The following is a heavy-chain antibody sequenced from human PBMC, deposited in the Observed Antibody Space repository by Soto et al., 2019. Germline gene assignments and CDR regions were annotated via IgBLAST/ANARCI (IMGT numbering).Heavy chain of an antibody. D-gene: IGHD4-17*01. CDR3: AKDIDYGGNFRYFDL. J-gene: IGHJ2*01. CDR1: GFTFSSYA. V-gene: IGHV3-23*01. CDR2: ISGSGGST. Sequence: EVQLLESGGGLVQPGGSLRLSCAASGFTFSSYAMSWVRQAPGKGLEWVSAISGSGGSTYYADSVKGRFTISRDNSKNTLYLQMNSLRAEDTALYYCAKDIDYGGNFRYFDLWGRGTLVTVSS.